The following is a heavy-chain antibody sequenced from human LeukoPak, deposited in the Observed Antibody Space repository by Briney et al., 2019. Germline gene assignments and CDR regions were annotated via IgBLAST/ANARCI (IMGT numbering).Heavy chain of an antibody. J-gene: IGHJ4*02. CDR3: ARDTPIPLVGATTTRFDY. CDR1: GYTFTSYG. CDR2: ISAYNGNT. V-gene: IGHV1-18*01. Sequence: ASVKVSCKASGYTFTSYGISWVRQAPGQGLEWMGWISAYNGNTNSAQNLQGRVTVTTDTSTSTAYMELRSLRSDDTAVYYCARDTPIPLVGATTTRFDYWGQGTLVTVSS. D-gene: IGHD1-26*01.